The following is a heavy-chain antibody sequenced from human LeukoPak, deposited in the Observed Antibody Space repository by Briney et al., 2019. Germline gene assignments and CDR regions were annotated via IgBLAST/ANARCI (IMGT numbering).Heavy chain of an antibody. Sequence: PGGSLTLSCPPSGFTFSNYSMRWVRQAPGKGMEWVSAILGSGGSTYYADSVKGRFTVSRDNSKSTLYLQMNSLRAEDTALYYCAKWGDYDVLTGYYVSDYWGQGTLVTVS. CDR1: GFTFSNYS. V-gene: IGHV3-23*01. J-gene: IGHJ4*02. CDR3: AKWGDYDVLTGYYVSDY. D-gene: IGHD3-9*01. CDR2: ILGSGGST.